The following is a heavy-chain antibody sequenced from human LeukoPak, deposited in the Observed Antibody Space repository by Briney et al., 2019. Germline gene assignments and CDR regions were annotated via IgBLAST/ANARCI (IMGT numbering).Heavy chain of an antibody. Sequence: PGGSLRLSCAASGFTFSSYGMSWVRQAPGKGLEWVSSISGSGISTYYADAVKGRFTISRDNSKNTLYLQMNSLRAEDTAVYYCARGLLYYYDSTGYYYPAHWGQGTLVTVSS. V-gene: IGHV3-23*01. D-gene: IGHD3-22*01. J-gene: IGHJ4*02. CDR2: ISGSGIST. CDR1: GFTFSSYG. CDR3: ARGLLYYYDSTGYYYPAH.